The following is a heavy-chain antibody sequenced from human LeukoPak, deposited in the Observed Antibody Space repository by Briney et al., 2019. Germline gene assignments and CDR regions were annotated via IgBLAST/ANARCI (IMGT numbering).Heavy chain of an antibody. J-gene: IGHJ5*02. D-gene: IGHD2-2*01. Sequence: GGSLRLSCAASGFTFSSYAMSWVRQAPGKGLEWVSAISGSGGSTYYADSAKGRFTISRDNSKNTLYLQMNSLRAEDTAVYYCAKDDIVVVPAASFPRWFDPWGQGTLVTVSS. V-gene: IGHV3-23*01. CDR2: ISGSGGST. CDR3: AKDDIVVVPAASFPRWFDP. CDR1: GFTFSSYA.